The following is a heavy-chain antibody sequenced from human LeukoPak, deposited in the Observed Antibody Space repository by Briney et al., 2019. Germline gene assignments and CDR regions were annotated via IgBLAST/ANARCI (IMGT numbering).Heavy chain of an antibody. CDR1: GGSISSSGYY. V-gene: IGHV4-39*01. D-gene: IGHD5-12*01. CDR2: FYYSGNT. J-gene: IGHJ3*02. CDR3: ARHSRSGYGDYESAFDI. Sequence: PSEPLSLTCIVSGGSISSSGYYWDWIRQPPGEGLEWIGNFYYSGNTYYNPSLKSRITISVDTSKNQFSLKLRSVTAADTAVYYCARHSRSGYGDYESAFDIWGQGTMVTVSS.